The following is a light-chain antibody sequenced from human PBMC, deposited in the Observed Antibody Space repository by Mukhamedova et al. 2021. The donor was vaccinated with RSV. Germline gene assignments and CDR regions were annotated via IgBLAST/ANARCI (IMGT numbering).Light chain of an antibody. V-gene: IGKV3-20*01. CDR1: QSFSSNY. CDR3: HQYGSSPNT. J-gene: IGKJ4*01. Sequence: CRASQSFSSNYLAWYQQKPGQAPRLIIYGTSNRATGIPDRFSGSGSGTDFTLTISRLEPEDFAVYYCHQYGSSPNTFGGGTKVE. CDR2: GTS.